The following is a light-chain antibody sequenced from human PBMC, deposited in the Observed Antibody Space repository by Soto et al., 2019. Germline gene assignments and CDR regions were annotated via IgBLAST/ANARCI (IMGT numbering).Light chain of an antibody. V-gene: IGKV3-20*01. CDR2: GAS. CDR1: QSGSSNY. Sequence: EIVLTQSPATLSLSPGERATLSCRASQSGSSNYLAWYQQKPGQAPRLLMYGASSRATGIPARFSGSGSGTDFTLTISRVEPEDFGVYYGQQYGSSPYTFGQGTKLEIK. J-gene: IGKJ2*01. CDR3: QQYGSSPYT.